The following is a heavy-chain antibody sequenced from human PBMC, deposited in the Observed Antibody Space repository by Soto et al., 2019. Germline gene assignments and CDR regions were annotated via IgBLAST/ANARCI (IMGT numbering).Heavy chain of an antibody. D-gene: IGHD3-16*01. CDR2: TSYDGSNN. Sequence: QVQLVESGGGVVQPGTSLRLSCVGPGFTFRSYVIHWVRQAPGKGLEWVALTSYDGSNNFYGDSVKGRFTISRDNSRNTVELQMDSLRLEDTALYYCARWGTTGGLDVWGQGTLVSVSS. J-gene: IGHJ4*02. V-gene: IGHV3-33*05. CDR1: GFTFRSYV. CDR3: ARWGTTGGLDV.